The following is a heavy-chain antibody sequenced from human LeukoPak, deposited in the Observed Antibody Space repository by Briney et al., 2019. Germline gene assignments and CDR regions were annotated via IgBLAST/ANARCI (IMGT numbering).Heavy chain of an antibody. Sequence: PGGSLRLSCAASGFTFSRHAMSWVRLAPGKGLEWVSAISGSGRSTYYADSVKGRFTISRDNSKDTVYLEMNSLRAEDTAVYYCARDEAATMVRGVIDDAFDIWGQGTMVTVSS. D-gene: IGHD3-10*01. V-gene: IGHV3-23*01. CDR3: ARDEAATMVRGVIDDAFDI. CDR2: ISGSGRST. CDR1: GFTFSRHA. J-gene: IGHJ3*02.